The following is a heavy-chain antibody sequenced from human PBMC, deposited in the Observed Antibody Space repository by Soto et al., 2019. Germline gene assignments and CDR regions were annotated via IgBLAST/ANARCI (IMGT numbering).Heavy chain of an antibody. CDR3: ASRSGWSRFFDY. CDR2: ISGSGGST. V-gene: IGHV3-23*01. CDR1: GFTFSSYA. J-gene: IGHJ4*02. D-gene: IGHD6-19*01. Sequence: LRLSCAASGFTFSSYAMSWVRQAPGKGLEWVSAISGSGGSTYYADSVKGRFTISRDNSKNTLYLQMNSLRAEDTAVYYCASRSGWSRFFDYWGQGTLVTVSS.